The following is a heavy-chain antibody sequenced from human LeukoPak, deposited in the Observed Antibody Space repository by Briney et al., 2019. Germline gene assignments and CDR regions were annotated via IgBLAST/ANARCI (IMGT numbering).Heavy chain of an antibody. Sequence: GAPVKVSCKASGYTFIDYAIHWVRQAPGQSLEWVGWISRGNDDTKYSQKFQGRVTITKDTSANTVYMELSSLRSEDTAVYYCARDWAPGSSPLDPWGQGTLVTVSS. D-gene: IGHD3-10*01. V-gene: IGHV1-3*01. CDR3: ARDWAPGSSPLDP. J-gene: IGHJ5*02. CDR1: GYTFIDYA. CDR2: ISRGNDDT.